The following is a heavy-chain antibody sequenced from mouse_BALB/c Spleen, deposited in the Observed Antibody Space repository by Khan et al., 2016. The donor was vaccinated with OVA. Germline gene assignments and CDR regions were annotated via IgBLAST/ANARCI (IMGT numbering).Heavy chain of an antibody. D-gene: IGHD2-1*01. J-gene: IGHJ3*01. CDR1: GYTFADSG. Sequence: QVQLKESGPEPVRPGASVKISCKGSGYTFADSGMHWVRQSHAKSPEWIGVISTYYGNIKYNQKFEGRAKMTVDKSSSTAYLELARLTSEDSAVYFCTRDGISEFTYWGQGTLVTVAA. V-gene: IGHV1S137*01. CDR2: ISTYYGNI. CDR3: TRDGISEFTY.